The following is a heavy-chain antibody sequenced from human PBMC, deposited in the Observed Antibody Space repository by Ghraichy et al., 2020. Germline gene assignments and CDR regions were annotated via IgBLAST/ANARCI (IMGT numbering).Heavy chain of an antibody. D-gene: IGHD2/OR15-2a*01. Sequence: SVKVSCKVSGGSFSNFGISWVRQAPGQGLEWLGGIIPAFGTTDYAQRFQGRVIITADESTASAYMELSTLTSEDTAVYYCARDSGDLLPQFYFYSFMDVWGEGTEVSVSS. CDR3: ARDSGDLLPQFYFYSFMDV. CDR2: IIPAFGTT. CDR1: GGSFSNFG. J-gene: IGHJ6*03. V-gene: IGHV1-69*13.